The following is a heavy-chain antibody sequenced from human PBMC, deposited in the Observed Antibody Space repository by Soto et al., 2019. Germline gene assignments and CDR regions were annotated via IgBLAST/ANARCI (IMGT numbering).Heavy chain of an antibody. J-gene: IGHJ5*02. V-gene: IGHV1-3*01. Sequence: QVQLVQSGAEVKKPGASVKVSCKASGYTFTSYAMHWVRQAPGQRLEWVGWINAGNGNTKYSPKFQGRVTITRDTSPSTAYQELSSLRSEDTAVYYCSRGPYDITTWFGPWGQGTLVTGSS. CDR2: INAGNGNT. CDR3: SRGPYDITTWFGP. D-gene: IGHD3-9*01. CDR1: GYTFTSYA.